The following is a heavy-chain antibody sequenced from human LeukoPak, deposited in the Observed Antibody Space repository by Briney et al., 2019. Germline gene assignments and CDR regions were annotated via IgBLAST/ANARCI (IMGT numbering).Heavy chain of an antibody. CDR1: GFTFSSYS. Sequence: GGSLRLSCAAFGFTFSSYSMNWVRQAPGKGPEWVSYISSSSSTIYYADSVKGRFTISRDNAKNSLYLQMNSLRAEDTAVYYCARDSDPLVDYWGQGTLVTVSS. CDR2: ISSSSSTI. D-gene: IGHD6-6*01. J-gene: IGHJ4*02. CDR3: ARDSDPLVDY. V-gene: IGHV3-48*01.